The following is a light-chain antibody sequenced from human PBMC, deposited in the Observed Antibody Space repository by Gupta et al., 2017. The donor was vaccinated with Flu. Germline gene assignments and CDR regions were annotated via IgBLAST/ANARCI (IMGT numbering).Light chain of an antibody. CDR1: QDVNIF. CDR3: QQYKSHPPT. J-gene: IGKJ3*01. CDR2: ATS. Sequence: PSSLSASVGDRVTITCRASQDVNIFLAWFQQKPGKTPKSLIYATSHLESGVPSRFSGSGSGSTFTLTISSLQPEDFATYYCQQYKSHPPTFGRGTKVDV. V-gene: IGKV1-16*01.